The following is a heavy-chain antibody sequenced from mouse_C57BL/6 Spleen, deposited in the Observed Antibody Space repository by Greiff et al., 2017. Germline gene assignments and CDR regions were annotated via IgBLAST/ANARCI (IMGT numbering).Heavy chain of an antibody. J-gene: IGHJ2*01. D-gene: IGHD1-3*01. CDR2: IYPGSGNT. CDR1: GYSFTSYY. Sequence: VKLMESGPELVKPGASVKISCKASGYSFTSYYIHWVKQRPGQGLEWIGWIYPGSGNTKYNEKFKGKATLTADTSSSTAYMQLSSLTSEDSAVYYCASGSSDGVFDYWGQGTTLTVSS. V-gene: IGHV1-66*01. CDR3: ASGSSDGVFDY.